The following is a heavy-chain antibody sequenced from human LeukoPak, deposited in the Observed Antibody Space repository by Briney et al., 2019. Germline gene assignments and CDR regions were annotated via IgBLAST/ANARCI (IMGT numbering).Heavy chain of an antibody. CDR3: AKDRAPLCSSTTCYFFDY. CDR2: IRFDGSNK. D-gene: IGHD2-2*01. CDR1: GFTFSSYG. V-gene: IGHV3-30*02. J-gene: IGHJ4*02. Sequence: QLGGSLRLSCAASGFTFSSYGMHWVRQAPGKGLEWVAFIRFDGSNKYYADSVKGRFTISRDNSKNTLYLQMNSLRAEDTAVYYCAKDRAPLCSSTTCYFFDYWGQGTLVTVSS.